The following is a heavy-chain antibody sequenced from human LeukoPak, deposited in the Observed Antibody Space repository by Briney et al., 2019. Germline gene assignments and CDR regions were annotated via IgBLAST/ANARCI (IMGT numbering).Heavy chain of an antibody. D-gene: IGHD3-16*01. CDR3: ARASLDYDYVWGTAMGFDY. CDR2: IYTSGST. V-gene: IGHV4-4*07. CDR1: GGSISSYY. J-gene: IGHJ4*02. Sequence: SETLSLTCTVSGGSISSYYWSWIRQPAGKGLEWIGRIYTSGSTNYNPSLQSRVTMSVDTSKNQFSLKLSSVTAADTAVYYCARASLDYDYVWGTAMGFDYWGQGTLVTVSS.